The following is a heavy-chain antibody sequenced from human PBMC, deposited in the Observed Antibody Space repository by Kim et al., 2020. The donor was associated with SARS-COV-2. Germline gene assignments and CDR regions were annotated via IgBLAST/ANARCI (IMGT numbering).Heavy chain of an antibody. CDR1: GFNINGYW. D-gene: IGHD4-17*01. CDR2: INSDESYT. Sequence: GGSLRLSCTASGFNINGYWMHWVRQAPGKGLVWVSHINSDESYTNYADSVKGRFTISRDNHKNTVYLQMNRLRAEDTALYYCARDSAKGYGEEGFDIWG. V-gene: IGHV3-74*01. J-gene: IGHJ3*02. CDR3: ARDSAKGYGEEGFDI.